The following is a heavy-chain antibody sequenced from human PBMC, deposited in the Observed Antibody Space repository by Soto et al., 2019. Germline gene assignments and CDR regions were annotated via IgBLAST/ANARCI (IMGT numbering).Heavy chain of an antibody. CDR1: GFTFGDYA. CDR3: TIQLGYCSSTSCYNFDY. Sequence: EVQLVESGGGLVQPGRSLRLSCTASGFTFGDYAMSWVRQAPGKGLEWVGFIRSKAYGGTTEYAASVKGRFTISRDDSKSIAYLQMNSLKTEDTAVYYCTIQLGYCSSTSCYNFDYWGQGTLVTVSS. V-gene: IGHV3-49*04. CDR2: IRSKAYGGTT. J-gene: IGHJ4*02. D-gene: IGHD2-2*02.